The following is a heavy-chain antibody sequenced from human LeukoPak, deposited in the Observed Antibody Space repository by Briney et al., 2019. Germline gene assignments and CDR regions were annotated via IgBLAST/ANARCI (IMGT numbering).Heavy chain of an antibody. D-gene: IGHD4-23*01. CDR3: ARDPTTEETVPYYFDD. V-gene: IGHV4-34*01. CDR1: GGSFIGYH. J-gene: IGHJ4*02. CDR2: INHRGGT. Sequence: SETLSLTCAVSGGSFIGYHWNWIRQSPGKGRDWIAEINHRGGTNYNPSLKSRFTISIDTSKNQFSLKLRSVTAADTAVYYCARDPTTEETVPYYFDDWGQGTLVTVSS.